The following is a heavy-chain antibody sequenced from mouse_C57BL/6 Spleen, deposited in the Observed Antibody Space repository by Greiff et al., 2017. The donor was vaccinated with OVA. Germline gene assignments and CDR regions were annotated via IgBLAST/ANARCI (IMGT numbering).Heavy chain of an antibody. CDR3: ARGGYGNYREWFAY. CDR2: IDPSDSET. V-gene: IGHV1-52*01. Sequence: VQLQQPGAELVRPGSSVKLSCKASGYTFTSYWMHWVKQRPIQGLEWIGNIDPSDSETHYNQKFKDKATLTVDKSSSTAYMQLSSRTSEDSAVYYCARGGYGNYREWFAYWGQGTLVTVSA. CDR1: GYTFTSYW. D-gene: IGHD2-10*02. J-gene: IGHJ3*01.